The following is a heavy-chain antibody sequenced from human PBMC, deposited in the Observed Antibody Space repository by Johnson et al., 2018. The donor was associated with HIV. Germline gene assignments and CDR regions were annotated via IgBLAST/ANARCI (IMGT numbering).Heavy chain of an antibody. CDR1: GISVSGYY. CDR2: LFSGGST. D-gene: IGHD6-19*01. Sequence: VQLVESGGGLVQPGGSLRLSCAASGISVSGYYMSWVRQAPGKGLEWVSVLFSGGSTYYANSVKGSFTISRDNSKNTLYLQMGSLRAEDMAVYYCARDSEDSSGFGAFDIWGQGTVVTVSS. CDR3: ARDSEDSSGFGAFDI. J-gene: IGHJ3*02. V-gene: IGHV3-66*01.